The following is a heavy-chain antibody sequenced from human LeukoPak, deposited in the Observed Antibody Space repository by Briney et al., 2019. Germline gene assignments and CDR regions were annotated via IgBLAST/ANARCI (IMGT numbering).Heavy chain of an antibody. CDR1: GGTFSSYT. D-gene: IGHD5-12*01. CDR2: IIPIFGTA. J-gene: IGHJ5*02. Sequence: SVKVSCKASGGTFSSYTISWVRQAPGQGLEWMGGIIPIFGTANYAQKFQGRVTITADKSTSTAYMELSSLRSEDTAVYYCAREGGYDYYWFDPWGQGTLVTVSS. CDR3: AREGGYDYYWFDP. V-gene: IGHV1-69*06.